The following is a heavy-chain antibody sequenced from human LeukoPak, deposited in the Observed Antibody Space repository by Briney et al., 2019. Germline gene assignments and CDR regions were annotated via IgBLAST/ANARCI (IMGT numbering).Heavy chain of an antibody. V-gene: IGHV3-11*04. Sequence: GGSLRLSCAASGFTFSDYYMSWIRQVPGKGLEWVSYIGRSGTTIHYADSVKGRFTISWDNAKKSLYLQMNSLRAEDTAVYYCARRRYSGSSQHFDYWGQGTLVTVSS. D-gene: IGHD1-26*01. J-gene: IGHJ4*02. CDR3: ARRRYSGSSQHFDY. CDR1: GFTFSDYY. CDR2: IGRSGTTI.